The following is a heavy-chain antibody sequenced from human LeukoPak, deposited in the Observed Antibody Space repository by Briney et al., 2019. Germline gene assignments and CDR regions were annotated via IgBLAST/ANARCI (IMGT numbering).Heavy chain of an antibody. Sequence: GSVKVSCKASGYTFTGYYIHWVRQAPGQGLEWMGWINPNSGGTNSAQKFQVRVTMTRDTSITAAYMELSSLRSDDTAVYYCARTYGGNSPDYWGQGTLVTVSS. CDR1: GYTFTGYY. V-gene: IGHV1-2*02. CDR3: ARTYGGNSPDY. D-gene: IGHD4-23*01. J-gene: IGHJ4*02. CDR2: INPNSGGT.